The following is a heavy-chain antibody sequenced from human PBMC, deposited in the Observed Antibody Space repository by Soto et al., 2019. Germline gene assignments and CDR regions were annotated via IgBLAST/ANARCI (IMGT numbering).Heavy chain of an antibody. J-gene: IGHJ4*02. D-gene: IGHD3-10*01. CDR2: VYYLGGT. CDR3: ARLYMALDY. CDR1: GDSINSSDYH. Sequence: QVQLQESGPGLVKPSETLSLICTVSGDSINSSDYHWGWIRQPPGKGLEWIGSVYYLGGTHYNPSLNSRVTISVDTPGSQFTLKLRSVTAADTAVYYCARLYMALDYWGQGSLVTVSS. V-gene: IGHV4-39*01.